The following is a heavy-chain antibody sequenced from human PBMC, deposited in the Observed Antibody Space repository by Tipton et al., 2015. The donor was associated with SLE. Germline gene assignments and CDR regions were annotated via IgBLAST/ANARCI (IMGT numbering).Heavy chain of an antibody. V-gene: IGHV1-8*01. CDR1: GYTFTNYD. J-gene: IGHJ4*02. CDR3: AREAAAMASDY. D-gene: IGHD2-2*01. CDR2: MNPNSGYT. Sequence: QVQLVQSGAEVKKPGASVKVSCKASGYTFTNYDINWVRQATGQGLEWMGWMNPNSGYTGYAPKFQGRVTMTRNTSISTAYMELSSLKSEDTAVYYCAREAAAMASDYWGQGTLVTVSS.